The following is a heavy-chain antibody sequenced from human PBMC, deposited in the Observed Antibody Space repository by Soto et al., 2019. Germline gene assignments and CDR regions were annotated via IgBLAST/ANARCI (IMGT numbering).Heavy chain of an antibody. Sequence: GSLRLSCTASGFTFGDYAMSWFRQAPGKGLEWVGFIRSKAYGGTTEYAASVKGRFTISRDDSKSIAYLQMNSLKTEDTAVYYCTRCRLELQRYYYYMDVWGKGTTVTVSS. J-gene: IGHJ6*03. CDR2: IRSKAYGGTT. CDR1: GFTFGDYA. V-gene: IGHV3-49*03. D-gene: IGHD1-7*01. CDR3: TRCRLELQRYYYYMDV.